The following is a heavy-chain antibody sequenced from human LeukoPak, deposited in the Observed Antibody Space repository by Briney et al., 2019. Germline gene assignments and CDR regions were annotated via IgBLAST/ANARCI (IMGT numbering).Heavy chain of an antibody. D-gene: IGHD3-10*01. CDR3: AREPRITMVRGPYGMDV. CDR2: IYYSGST. V-gene: IGHV4-31*03. CDR1: GGSISSGGYY. J-gene: IGHJ6*02. Sequence: SETLSLTCTVSGGSISSGGYYWSWIRQHPGKGLEWIGYIYYSGSTYYNPSLKSRVTISVDTSKNQFSLKLSSVTAADTAVYYCAREPRITMVRGPYGMDVWGQGTTVTVSS.